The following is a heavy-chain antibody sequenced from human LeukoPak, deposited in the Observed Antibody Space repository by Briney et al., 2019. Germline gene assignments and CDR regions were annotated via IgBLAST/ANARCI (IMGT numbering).Heavy chain of an antibody. D-gene: IGHD6-19*01. J-gene: IGHJ4*02. CDR3: ARAVAGTNFDY. CDR1: GFTFSSYD. Sequence: GGSLRLSCAASGFTFSSYDMHWVRQATGKGLEWVSAIGTAGDTYYPGSVKGRFTISRENAKNSLYLQMNSLRAGDTVVYYCARAVAGTNFDYWGQGTLVTVSS. CDR2: IGTAGDT. V-gene: IGHV3-13*01.